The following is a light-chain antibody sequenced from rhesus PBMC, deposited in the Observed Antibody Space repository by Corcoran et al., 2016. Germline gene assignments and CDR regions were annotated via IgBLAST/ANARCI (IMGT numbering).Light chain of an antibody. CDR1: ENVDNY. Sequence: DIQMTQSPSSLSASVGDRVTITCRASENVDNYLHWYQQKPGKAHNLLIYKAATLQSGVPSRISGSGSWTDYTFTISSLQPEDVATYYCQHGYGTPLTFGGGTKVEIK. J-gene: IGKJ4*01. V-gene: IGKV1-74*01. CDR3: QHGYGTPLT. CDR2: KAA.